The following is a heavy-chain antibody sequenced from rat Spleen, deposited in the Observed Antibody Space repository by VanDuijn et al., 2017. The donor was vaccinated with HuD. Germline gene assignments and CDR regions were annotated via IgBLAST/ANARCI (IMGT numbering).Heavy chain of an antibody. CDR1: GFTFTDYN. D-gene: IGHD1-11*01. Sequence: EVQLVESGGGLAQPGRSLKLSCAASGFTFTDYNMAWVRQAPKKGLEWIATIIYDGSRTYYRDSVKGRFTISRDNAKSTLYLQMDSLRFEDTAPYYGATRDGGYPGWGQGTLVTVSS. CDR3: ATRDGGYPG. CDR2: IIYDGSRT. J-gene: IGHJ3*01. V-gene: IGHV5S10*01.